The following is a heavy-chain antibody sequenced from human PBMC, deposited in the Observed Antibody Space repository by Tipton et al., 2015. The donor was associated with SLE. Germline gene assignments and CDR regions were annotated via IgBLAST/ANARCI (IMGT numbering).Heavy chain of an antibody. Sequence: TLSLTCTVSGGSISSYYWSWIRQPAGKGLEWIGRIYTSGSTNYNPPLKSRVTISVDTSKNQFSLKLSSVTAADTAVYYCARAKRIWFGESPNYFDYWGQGTLVTVSS. CDR3: ARAKRIWFGESPNYFDY. D-gene: IGHD3-10*01. CDR1: GGSISSYY. CDR2: IYTSGST. J-gene: IGHJ4*02. V-gene: IGHV4-4*07.